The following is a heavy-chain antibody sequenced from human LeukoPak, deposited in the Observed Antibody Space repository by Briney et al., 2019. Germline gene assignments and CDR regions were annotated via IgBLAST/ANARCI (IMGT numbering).Heavy chain of an antibody. D-gene: IGHD3-22*01. CDR3: ASLHYYDSSGSYYAYFDY. CDR2: IHHNGKT. Sequence: PSETLSLTCTVSGASIRSGPYYWSWIRQPPGKGLEWIGSIHHNGKTYYNPSLESRVTISVDTPKSQISLHLSSLTAADTAMYYCASLHYYDSSGSYYAYFDYWGQGTLVTVSS. V-gene: IGHV4-39*01. J-gene: IGHJ4*02. CDR1: GASIRSGPYY.